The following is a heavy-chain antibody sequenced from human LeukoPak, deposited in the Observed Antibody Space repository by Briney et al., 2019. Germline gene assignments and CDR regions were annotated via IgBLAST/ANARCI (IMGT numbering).Heavy chain of an antibody. CDR3: TRDKRSIAARPDVDY. J-gene: IGHJ4*02. D-gene: IGHD6-6*01. CDR1: GFTFGDYA. V-gene: IGHV3-49*04. Sequence: SGGSLRLSCAASGFTFGDYAMSWVRQAPGKGLEWVGFIRSKGYGSTTEYAGAVKVRFTIARDDNKSIAYLQMNSLKTEDTAVYYCTRDKRSIAARPDVDYWGPGTLVTVSS. CDR2: IRSKGYGSTT.